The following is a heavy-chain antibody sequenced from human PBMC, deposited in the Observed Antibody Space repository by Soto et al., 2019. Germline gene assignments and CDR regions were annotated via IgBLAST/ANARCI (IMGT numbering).Heavy chain of an antibody. CDR1: GFTFSSYS. J-gene: IGHJ4*02. CDR2: IGTAGDT. D-gene: IGHD3-9*01. Sequence: PGGSLRLSCAASGFTFSSYSMNWVRQATGKGLEWVSGIGTAGDTFYPGSVKGRFTISRENAKNGLYLQMNSLRAGDTAVYYCARGRHYDILTGYYAFDYWGQGTLVTVSS. CDR3: ARGRHYDILTGYYAFDY. V-gene: IGHV3-13*04.